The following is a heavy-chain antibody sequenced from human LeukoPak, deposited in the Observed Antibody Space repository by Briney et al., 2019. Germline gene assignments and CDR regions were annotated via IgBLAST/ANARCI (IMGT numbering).Heavy chain of an antibody. D-gene: IGHD6-19*01. J-gene: IGHJ4*02. CDR2: IHYSGST. CDR1: GGSISSYY. V-gene: IGHV4-59*01. Sequence: SETLSLTCTVSGGSISSYYWNWIRQPPGKGPEWIGYIHYSGSTDYNPSLKSRVTMSVDTSRNQFSLKLTSVTAADTAVYYCARGDYSTAWKTDYWGQGTLVTVSS. CDR3: ARGDYSTAWKTDY.